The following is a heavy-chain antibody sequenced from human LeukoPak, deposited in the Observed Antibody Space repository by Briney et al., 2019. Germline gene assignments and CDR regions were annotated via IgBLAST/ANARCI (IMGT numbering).Heavy chain of an antibody. Sequence: ASVKVSCKASGYTFTSYYMHWVRQAPGQGLEWMGIINPSGGSTSYAQKFQGRVTMTRDTSTCTVYMELSSLRSEDTAVYYCARDSRIVVPAATPPPSHFYYYYGMDVWGQGTTVTVSS. CDR1: GYTFTSYY. V-gene: IGHV1-46*01. CDR3: ARDSRIVVPAATPPPSHFYYYYGMDV. D-gene: IGHD2-2*01. CDR2: INPSGGST. J-gene: IGHJ6*02.